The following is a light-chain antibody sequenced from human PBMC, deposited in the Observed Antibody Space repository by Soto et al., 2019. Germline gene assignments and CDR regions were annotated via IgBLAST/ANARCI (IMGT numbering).Light chain of an antibody. J-gene: IGKJ1*01. CDR2: KAS. CDR1: QSISKW. CDR3: QQYNSYWT. Sequence: DIHITQSPSTLSASVGDRVTITCRASQSISKWLARYQQKPGKAPKVLIYKASSLESGVPSRFSGSGSGTEFTLTISSLQPDDFATYYCQQYNSYWTFGQGTKV. V-gene: IGKV1-5*03.